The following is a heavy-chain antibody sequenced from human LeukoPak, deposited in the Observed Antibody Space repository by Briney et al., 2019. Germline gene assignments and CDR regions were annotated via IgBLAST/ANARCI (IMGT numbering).Heavy chain of an antibody. D-gene: IGHD6-13*01. V-gene: IGHV1-69*04. CDR1: GGTFSSYA. CDR2: IIPILGIA. Sequence: SVKVSCKASGGTFSSYAISWVRQAPGQGLELMGRIIPILGIANYAQKFQGRVTITADKSTSTAYMELSSLRSEDTAVYYCARDIAAAGTLGYWGQGTLVTVSS. CDR3: ARDIAAAGTLGY. J-gene: IGHJ4*02.